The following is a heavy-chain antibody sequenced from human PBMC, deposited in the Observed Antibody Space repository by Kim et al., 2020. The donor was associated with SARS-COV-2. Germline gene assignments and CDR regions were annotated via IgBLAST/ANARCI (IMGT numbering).Heavy chain of an antibody. Sequence: GKGRLTISGDNSKNTRYLQMNSLGAEDTAVYYCARDQVWRWLQFRSFDYWGQGTLVTVSS. CDR3: ARDQVWRWLQFRSFDY. V-gene: IGHV3-30*07. D-gene: IGHD5-12*01. J-gene: IGHJ4*02.